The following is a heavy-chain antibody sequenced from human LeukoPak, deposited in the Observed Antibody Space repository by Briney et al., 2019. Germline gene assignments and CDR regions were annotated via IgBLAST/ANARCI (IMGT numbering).Heavy chain of an antibody. CDR3: AKGSRIAVALDY. CDR2: ISYDGSNK. D-gene: IGHD6-19*01. J-gene: IGHJ4*02. CDR1: GFTFSSYG. V-gene: IGHV3-30*18. Sequence: GGSLRLSCAASGFTFSSYGMHWVRQAPGKGLEWVAVISYDGSNKYYADSVKGRFTISRDNSKNTLYLQMNSLRAEDTAVYYCAKGSRIAVALDYWGQGTLVPVSS.